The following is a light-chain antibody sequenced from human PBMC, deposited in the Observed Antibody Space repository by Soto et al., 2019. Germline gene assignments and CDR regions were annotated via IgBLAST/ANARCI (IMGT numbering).Light chain of an antibody. J-gene: IGKJ1*01. V-gene: IGKV3-15*01. CDR1: QSVSNN. CDR3: QQYNSWPWT. CDR2: GAS. Sequence: DIVLTQSPATLPLSPGERATLSCRASQSVSNNLAWYQKKPGQPPRLLIHGASTEATNIPTRFSGTGSGTDFTLTISSLRSEDFAVYYCQQYNSWPWTFGQGTKVEIK.